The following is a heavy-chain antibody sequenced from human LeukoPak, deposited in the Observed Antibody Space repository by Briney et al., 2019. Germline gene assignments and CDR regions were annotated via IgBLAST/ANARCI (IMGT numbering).Heavy chain of an antibody. V-gene: IGHV5-51*01. CDR3: ARGAAGTTPDYYYFGLDV. CDR2: IYPGDSDT. D-gene: IGHD1-7*01. CDR1: GYRFTDYW. Sequence: GESLKISCKGSGYRFTDYWVGWVRQMPGKGLEWMGIIYPGDSDTRYSPSFQGQVTISADKSINTAHLQWSSLKASDTAMYYCARGAAGTTPDYYYFGLDVWGQGTTVRVSS. J-gene: IGHJ6*02.